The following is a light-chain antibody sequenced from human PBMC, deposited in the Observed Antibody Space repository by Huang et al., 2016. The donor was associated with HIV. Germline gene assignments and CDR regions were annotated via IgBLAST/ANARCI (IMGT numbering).Light chain of an antibody. CDR1: QSVRSY. CDR3: QQRSAWPLT. Sequence: EIVLTQSSATLSVSPGERATLSCRASQSVRSYLAWYQQKPGQAPRPLIDDASNRADGIAARFSGSGSATDFTRTISNLQSEDFAVYYWQQRSAWPLTFGGGTKVEI. CDR2: DAS. V-gene: IGKV3-11*01. J-gene: IGKJ4*01.